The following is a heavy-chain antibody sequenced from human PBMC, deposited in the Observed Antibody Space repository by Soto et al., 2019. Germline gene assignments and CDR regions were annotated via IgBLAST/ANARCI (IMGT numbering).Heavy chain of an antibody. CDR1: GFTFSTYH. Sequence: EVQLVESGGGLDMPGGSLRLSCAASGFTFSTYHMNWVRQAPGKGLEWVSSINPSSSHIYYADSVRGRFTISRDNSKNSMDLQMNSLRTEDAAVYYCARGYCGGGGCYLRRDAIDVWGQGTMVTVSS. CDR3: ARGYCGGGGCYLRRDAIDV. D-gene: IGHD2-15*01. J-gene: IGHJ3*01. CDR2: INPSSSHI. V-gene: IGHV3-21*01.